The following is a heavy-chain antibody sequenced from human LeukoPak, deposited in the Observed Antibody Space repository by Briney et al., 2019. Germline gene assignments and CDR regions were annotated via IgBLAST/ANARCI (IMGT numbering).Heavy chain of an antibody. CDR2: TTGRSDKT. V-gene: IGHV3-23*01. D-gene: IGHD6-19*01. J-gene: IGHJ4*02. CDR3: AKGGWLDD. Sequence: GSLRLSCAASGFNFNKYDMTWARQAPGKGLEWVSTTTGRSDKTYYTDSVKGRFVTSRDNSKDTLYLQMNSLRAEDTALYYCAKGGWLDDLGQGALVTVSS. CDR1: GFNFNKYD.